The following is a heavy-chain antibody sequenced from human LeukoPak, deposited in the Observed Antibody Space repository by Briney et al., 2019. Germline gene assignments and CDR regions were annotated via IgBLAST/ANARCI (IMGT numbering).Heavy chain of an antibody. CDR1: GGSFSGYY. J-gene: IGHJ1*01. CDR2: INHSGST. CDR3: ARGRYGSGLRPYGYFQH. V-gene: IGHV4-34*01. Sequence: SETLSLTCAVYGGSFSGYYWSWIRQPPGKGLEWIGEINHSGSTNYNPSLKSRVTISVDTSKNQFSLKLSSVTAADTAVCYCARGRYGSGLRPYGYFQHWGQGTLVTVSS. D-gene: IGHD2-15*01.